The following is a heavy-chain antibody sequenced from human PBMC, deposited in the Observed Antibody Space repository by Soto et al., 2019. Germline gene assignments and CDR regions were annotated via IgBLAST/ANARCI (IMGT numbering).Heavy chain of an antibody. CDR1: GGSISRSDNF. D-gene: IGHD4-17*01. V-gene: IGHV4-39*01. CDR2: IFYSGTT. Sequence: PSETLSLTCTVTGGSISRSDNFWGWIRQPPGKGLELIGSIFYSGTTYNNPSLNSRVTLSVDTSKNQFSLKLNSVTAADTAVYYCARYYGDYKNYFDYWGQGTLVTVSS. J-gene: IGHJ4*02. CDR3: ARYYGDYKNYFDY.